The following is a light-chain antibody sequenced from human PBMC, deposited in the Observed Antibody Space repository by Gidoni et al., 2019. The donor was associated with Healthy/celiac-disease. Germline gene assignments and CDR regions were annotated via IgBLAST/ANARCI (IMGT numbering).Light chain of an antibody. Sequence: QSVLTQPPSVSPAPGQKVTISCSGSSPNIGNNYVSWYQQLPGTAPKLLIYDNNKRPSGIPDRFSGSKSGTSATLGITGLQTGDEADYYCGTWDSSLSARVFGGGTKLTVL. V-gene: IGLV1-51*01. CDR1: SPNIGNNY. CDR2: DNN. J-gene: IGLJ3*02. CDR3: GTWDSSLSARV.